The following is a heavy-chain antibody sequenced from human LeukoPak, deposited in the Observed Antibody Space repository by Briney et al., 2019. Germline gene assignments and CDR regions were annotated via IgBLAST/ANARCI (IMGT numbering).Heavy chain of an antibody. CDR2: INPNSGGT. Sequence: GASVKVSCKTSGYSFTDYCMHWVRQAPGQGLEWMGWINPNSGGTSTAQKFQGRITMTRDTSITTVYMEVSWLTSDDTAIYYCARADRLDGSPYLIGPWGQGTLVTVSS. CDR3: ARADRLDGSPYLIGP. J-gene: IGHJ5*02. CDR1: GYSFTDYC. D-gene: IGHD1-26*01. V-gene: IGHV1-2*02.